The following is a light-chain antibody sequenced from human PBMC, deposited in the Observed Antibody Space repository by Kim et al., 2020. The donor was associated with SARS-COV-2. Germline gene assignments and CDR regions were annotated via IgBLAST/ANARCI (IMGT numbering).Light chain of an antibody. CDR2: RNQ. J-gene: IGLJ3*02. CDR3: QSYDKSLNSWV. Sequence: RVTISCTGNSANSGAYYDGNWYRQLPGTAPKLLISRNQNRPSGVPDRFAGSKSGTSVSLAITGLQAEDEADYYCQSYDKSLNSWVFGGGTQLTVL. CDR1: SANSGAYYD. V-gene: IGLV1-40*01.